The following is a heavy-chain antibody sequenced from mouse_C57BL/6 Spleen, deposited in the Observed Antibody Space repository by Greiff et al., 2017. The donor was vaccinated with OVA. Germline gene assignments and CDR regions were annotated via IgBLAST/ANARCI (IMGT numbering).Heavy chain of an antibody. CDR3: ARSYYDYSLYAMDY. V-gene: IGHV1-80*01. D-gene: IGHD2-4*01. Sequence: QVQLKQSGAELVKPGASVKISCKASGYAFSSYWMNWVKQRPGKGLEWIGQIYPGDGDTNYNGKFKGKATLTADKSSSTAYMQLSSLTSEDSAVYFCARSYYDYSLYAMDYWGQGTSVTVSS. CDR2: IYPGDGDT. CDR1: GYAFSSYW. J-gene: IGHJ4*01.